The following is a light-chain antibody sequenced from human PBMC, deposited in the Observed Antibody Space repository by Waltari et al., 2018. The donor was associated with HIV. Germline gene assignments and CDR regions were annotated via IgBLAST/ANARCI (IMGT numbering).Light chain of an antibody. CDR1: QNIATF. J-gene: IGKJ1*01. V-gene: IGKV1-5*03. CDR2: GAS. CDR3: QQYHTFPWT. Sequence: DIQMTQSPSTLSTSVGGTVTITCQASQNIATFLAWYQQRPGNAPKRLIYGASTLQSGVPSRFGGSGSGTDFTLTITNLQPDDFATYSCQQYHTFPWTFGQGTRVEIK.